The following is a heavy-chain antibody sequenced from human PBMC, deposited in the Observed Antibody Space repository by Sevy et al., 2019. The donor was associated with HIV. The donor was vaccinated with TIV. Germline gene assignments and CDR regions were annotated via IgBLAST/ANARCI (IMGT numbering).Heavy chain of an antibody. V-gene: IGHV1-24*01. CDR3: ARGTVLLGIVVVPAARGWFDP. CDR2: FDPEDGER. J-gene: IGHJ5*02. Sequence: ASVKVSCKASGHTLTDLSMHWVRQAPGKGFEWIGRFDPEDGERIYAQKFQGRVTMTRNTSISTAYMELSSLRSEDTAVYYCARGTVLLGIVVVPAARGWFDPWGQGTLVTVSS. D-gene: IGHD2-2*03. CDR1: GHTLTDLS.